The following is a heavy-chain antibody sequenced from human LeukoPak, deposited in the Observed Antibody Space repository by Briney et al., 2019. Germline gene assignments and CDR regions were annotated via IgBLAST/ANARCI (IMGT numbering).Heavy chain of an antibody. Sequence: GGSLRLSCAAPGFTFSSYAMNWVRQAPGKGLEWVSSISNSGGSTYYADSVKGRFTVSRDNSKNTLYLQVSSLRAEDTAVYYCARERGRGRDSPWFDYWGQGTLVTVSS. D-gene: IGHD1-26*01. CDR1: GFTFSSYA. V-gene: IGHV3-23*01. CDR2: ISNSGGST. CDR3: ARERGRGRDSPWFDY. J-gene: IGHJ4*02.